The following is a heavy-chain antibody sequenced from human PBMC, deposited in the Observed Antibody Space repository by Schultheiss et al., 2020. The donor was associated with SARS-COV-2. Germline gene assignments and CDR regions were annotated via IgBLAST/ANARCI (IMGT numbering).Heavy chain of an antibody. J-gene: IGHJ6*02. V-gene: IGHV3-48*04. Sequence: GGSLRLSCAASGFTFSNAWMNWVRQAPGKGLEWVSYISSSGSTIYYADSVKGRFTISRDNAKNSLYLQMNSLRAEDTAVYYCARLGVAAAGGGYYYYGMDVWGQGTTVTVSS. D-gene: IGHD6-13*01. CDR1: GFTFSNAW. CDR3: ARLGVAAAGGGYYYYGMDV. CDR2: ISSSGSTI.